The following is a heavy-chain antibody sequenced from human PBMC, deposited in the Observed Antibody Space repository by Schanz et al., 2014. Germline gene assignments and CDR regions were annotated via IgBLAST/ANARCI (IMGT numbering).Heavy chain of an antibody. D-gene: IGHD3-22*01. J-gene: IGHJ3*02. CDR1: GYIFGSHG. CDR3: ARGQIATDHYNSTGAFDI. CDR2: INAHTGNT. V-gene: IGHV1-18*01. Sequence: QGQLVQSGAEVKKPGASVKVSCKASGYIFGSHGMTWVRQAPGQGPELMGWINAHTGNTQYAQKFQGRVNMTRDTATNTVNSELTRLRTDDTANYDCARGQIATDHYNSTGAFDIWGQGTRVTVSS.